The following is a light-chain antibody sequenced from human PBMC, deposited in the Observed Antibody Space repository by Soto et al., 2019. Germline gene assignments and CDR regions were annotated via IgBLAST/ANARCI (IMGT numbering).Light chain of an antibody. Sequence: EIVLTQSPGTLSLSPGERATLSCRASQSVSSSYLAWYQQKPGQAPRLLMYGASTRATGIPARFSGSGSGTDFTLTISSLEPEDFAVYYCQQRSNWPPTFGQGTKVDIK. CDR3: QQRSNWPPT. V-gene: IGKV3D-20*02. J-gene: IGKJ1*01. CDR2: GAS. CDR1: QSVSSSY.